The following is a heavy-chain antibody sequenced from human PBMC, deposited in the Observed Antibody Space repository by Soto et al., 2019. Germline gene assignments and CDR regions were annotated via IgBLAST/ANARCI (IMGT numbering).Heavy chain of an antibody. D-gene: IGHD7-27*01. CDR2: ISYDGSNK. Sequence: GGSLRLSCAASGFTFSSYAMHWVRQAPGKGLEWVAVISYDGSNKYYADSVKGRFTISRDNSKNTLYLQMNSLRAEDTAVYYCARDSTFLTGDAFDIWGQGTMVTVSS. CDR3: ARDSTFLTGDAFDI. CDR1: GFTFSSYA. V-gene: IGHV3-30*04. J-gene: IGHJ3*02.